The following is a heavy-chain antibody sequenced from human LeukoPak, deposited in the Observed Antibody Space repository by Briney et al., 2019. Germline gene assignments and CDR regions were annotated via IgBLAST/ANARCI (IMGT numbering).Heavy chain of an antibody. V-gene: IGHV3-23*01. D-gene: IGHD3-9*01. CDR3: AKGDEILTGYLSYFYN. CDR1: GFTFRTYA. Sequence: PGGSLRLSCAASGFTFRTYAMNWVRQAPGKGLEWVSGISGSGDNTYYADSVKGRFTVSRDNSKNTLYPQTNNLRTAHTAVYYCAKGDEILTGYLSYFYNWGQRTLGSVSS. CDR2: ISGSGDNT. J-gene: IGHJ4*02.